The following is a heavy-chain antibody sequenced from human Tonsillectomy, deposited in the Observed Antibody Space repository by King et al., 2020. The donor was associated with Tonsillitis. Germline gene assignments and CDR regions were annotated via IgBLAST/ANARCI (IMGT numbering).Heavy chain of an antibody. J-gene: IGHJ4*02. CDR2: IWYDGSNK. D-gene: IGHD3-22*01. V-gene: IGHV3-33*01. Sequence: VQLVESGGGVVQPGRSLRLSCAASGFTFSSYDMHWVRQAPGKGLEWVAVIWYDGSNKYYADSVKGRFTISRDNSKNTLYLQMNSLRAEERTVYYCARGRAFFYDSSGYRSFDYWGQGTLVTVSS. CDR1: GFTFSSYD. CDR3: ARGRAFFYDSSGYRSFDY.